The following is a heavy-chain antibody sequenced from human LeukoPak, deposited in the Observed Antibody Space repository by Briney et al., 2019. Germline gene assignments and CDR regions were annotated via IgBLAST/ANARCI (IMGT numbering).Heavy chain of an antibody. J-gene: IGHJ6*02. Sequence: PGGSLRLSCAASGLNFSSRWMNWVRQAPGKGLEWVSSISSGSSYIYYADSVKGRFTISRDNAKNSLYLQMNSLRADDTAVYYCARASDRYGMDVWGQGTTVTVSS. CDR2: ISSGSSYI. D-gene: IGHD3-22*01. CDR1: GLNFSSRW. CDR3: ARASDRYGMDV. V-gene: IGHV3-21*01.